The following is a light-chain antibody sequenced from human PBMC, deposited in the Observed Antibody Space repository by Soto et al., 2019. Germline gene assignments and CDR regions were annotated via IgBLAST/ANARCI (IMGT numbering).Light chain of an antibody. CDR2: LRS. V-gene: IGKV2-28*01. Sequence: EIVMTQSPLSLPVTPGEPASISCRSSQSLLHKNGNNYFNWYLQKPGQSPQHLIYLRSKRASGVPDRFSGSGSGTDFTLRISRVEAEDVGVYYCMQALQIPWTFGQGTRVEAK. J-gene: IGKJ1*01. CDR1: QSLLHKNGNNY. CDR3: MQALQIPWT.